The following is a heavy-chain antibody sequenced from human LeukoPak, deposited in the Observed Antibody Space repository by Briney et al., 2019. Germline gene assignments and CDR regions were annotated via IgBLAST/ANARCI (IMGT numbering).Heavy chain of an antibody. CDR1: GFTFGKYW. V-gene: IGHV3-7*03. CDR2: IKLDGSEK. D-gene: IGHD5-18*01. Sequence: PGGSLRLSCVASGFTFGKYWMSWVRQAPGKGLEWVANIKLDGSEKNYVDSVKGRFTISRDNTKNSLYLQMNSLRVEDTAVFYCAKGLGYSYVYPFDYWGQGTLVIVSS. CDR3: AKGLGYSYVYPFDY. J-gene: IGHJ4*02.